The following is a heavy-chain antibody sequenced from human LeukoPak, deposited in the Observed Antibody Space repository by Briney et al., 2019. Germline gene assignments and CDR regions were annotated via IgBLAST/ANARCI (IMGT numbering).Heavy chain of an antibody. CDR2: MSYDGSNK. J-gene: IGHJ4*02. Sequence: HPGGSLRLSCAASGFTFSSCAMHWVRQAPGKGLEWVAVMSYDGSNKYYADSVKGRFTISRDNSKNTLYLQMNSLRAEDTAVYYCARDHRGVRDYFDYWGQGTLVTVSS. CDR1: GFTFSSCA. V-gene: IGHV3-30-3*01. CDR3: ARDHRGVRDYFDY. D-gene: IGHD3-10*01.